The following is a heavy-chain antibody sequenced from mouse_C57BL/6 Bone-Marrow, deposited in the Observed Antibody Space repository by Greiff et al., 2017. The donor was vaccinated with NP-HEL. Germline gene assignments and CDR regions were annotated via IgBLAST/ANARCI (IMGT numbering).Heavy chain of an antibody. CDR2: IDPSDSYT. CDR3: ARAEYYGLDFDY. D-gene: IGHD1-1*01. J-gene: IGHJ2*01. V-gene: IGHV1-50*01. CDR1: GYTFTSYW. Sequence: QVQLQQPGAELVKPGASVKLSCKASGYTFTSYWMQWVKQRPGQGLEWIGEIDPSDSYTNYNQKFKGKATLTVDTSSSTAYMQLSSLTSEDSAVYYCARAEYYGLDFDYWGQGTTLTFSS.